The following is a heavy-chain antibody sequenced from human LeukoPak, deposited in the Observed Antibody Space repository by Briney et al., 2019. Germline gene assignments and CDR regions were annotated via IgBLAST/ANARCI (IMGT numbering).Heavy chain of an antibody. Sequence: PGGSLRLSCAASGFTFSSYEMNWVRQAPGKGLEWVSYISSSGSTIYYADSVKGRFTISRGNAKNSLYLQMNSLRAEDTAVYYCARVGCFSSTSCYRGSDYWGQGTLVTVSS. D-gene: IGHD2-2*01. CDR1: GFTFSSYE. J-gene: IGHJ4*02. CDR2: ISSSGSTI. V-gene: IGHV3-48*03. CDR3: ARVGCFSSTSCYRGSDY.